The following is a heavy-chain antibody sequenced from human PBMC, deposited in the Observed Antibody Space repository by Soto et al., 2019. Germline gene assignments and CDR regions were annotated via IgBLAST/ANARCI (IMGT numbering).Heavy chain of an antibody. CDR1: GYTFTSYG. J-gene: IGHJ6*02. D-gene: IGHD3-16*02. V-gene: IGHV1-18*01. Sequence: ASVKVSCKASGYTFTSYGISWVRQAPGQGLEWMGWISAYNGNTNYAQKLQGRVTMTTDTSTSTAYMELRCLRSDDTAVYYCARGFPYDYVWGSYRYTPYYYGMDVWGQGTTVTVSS. CDR2: ISAYNGNT. CDR3: ARGFPYDYVWGSYRYTPYYYGMDV.